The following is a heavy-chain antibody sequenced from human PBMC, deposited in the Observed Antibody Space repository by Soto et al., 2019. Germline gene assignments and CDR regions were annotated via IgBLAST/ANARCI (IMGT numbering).Heavy chain of an antibody. V-gene: IGHV4-39*01. Sequence: KTSETLSLTGTVSGGSISSSSYYWGWIRQPPGKGLEWIGSIYYSGSTYYNPSLKSRVTISVETSKNQFSLKLSSVTAADTAVYYCARHVHYGSAGLFDPCGQGTLVTVSS. J-gene: IGHJ5*02. CDR3: ARHVHYGSAGLFDP. CDR1: GGSISSSSYY. D-gene: IGHD3-10*01. CDR2: IYYSGST.